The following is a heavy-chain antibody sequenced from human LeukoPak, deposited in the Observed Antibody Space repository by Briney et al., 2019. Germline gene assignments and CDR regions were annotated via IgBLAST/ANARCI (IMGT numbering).Heavy chain of an antibody. CDR1: GGSISSSRHY. V-gene: IGHV4-39*07. Sequence: SETLSLTCTVSGGSISSSRHYWGWIRQPPGKGLEWIGSIYNSGSTYYNPSLKSRVTISVDTSKNQFSLKLSSVTAADTAVYYCARGGGIAAAVGSFDYWGQGTLVTVSS. CDR3: ARGGGIAAAVGSFDY. J-gene: IGHJ4*02. CDR2: IYNSGST. D-gene: IGHD6-13*01.